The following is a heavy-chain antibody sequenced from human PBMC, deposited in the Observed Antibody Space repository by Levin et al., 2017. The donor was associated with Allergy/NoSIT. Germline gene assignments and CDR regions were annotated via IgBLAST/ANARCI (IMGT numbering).Heavy chain of an antibody. CDR3: VRAASSWSYFDY. V-gene: IGHV6-1*01. D-gene: IGHD6-13*01. CDR1: GDSVSSNSAA. CDR2: TYYRSKWYN. Sequence: SQTLSLTCAISGDSVSSNSAAWLWIRQSPSRGLEWLGRTYYRSKWYNNYAISVEGRMTINADTSKNQLSLQMNSVTPEDTAVYYCVRAASSWSYFDYWGQGTLVTVSS. J-gene: IGHJ4*02.